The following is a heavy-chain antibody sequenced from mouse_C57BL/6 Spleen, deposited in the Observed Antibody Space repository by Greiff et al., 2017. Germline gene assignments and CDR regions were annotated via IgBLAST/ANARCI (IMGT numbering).Heavy chain of an antibody. CDR1: GFTFSNYW. CDR2: IRLKSDNYAT. D-gene: IGHD2-4*01. CDR3: TVYYDYGEGFAY. Sequence: EVKLMESGGGLVQPGGSMKLSCVASGFTFSNYWMNWVRQSPEKGLEWVAQIRLKSDNYATHYAESVKGRFTISRDDSKSSVYLQMNNLRAEDTGIYYCTVYYDYGEGFAYWGQGTLVTVSA. J-gene: IGHJ3*01. V-gene: IGHV6-3*01.